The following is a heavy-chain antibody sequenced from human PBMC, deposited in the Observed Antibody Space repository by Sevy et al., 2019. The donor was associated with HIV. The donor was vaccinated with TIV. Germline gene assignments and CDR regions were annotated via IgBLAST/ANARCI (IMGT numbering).Heavy chain of an antibody. CDR2: IWYDGSNK. CDR1: GFTFSSYC. D-gene: IGHD3-9*01. V-gene: IGHV3-33*01. Sequence: GGSLRLSCAASGFTFSSYCMHWVRQAPGKGLEWVAVIWYDGSNKYYADSVKGRFTISRDNSKNTLYLQMNSLRAEDTAVYYWARDRRITIFVDYNSAMDVWGQGNTVT. J-gene: IGHJ6*02. CDR3: ARDRRITIFVDYNSAMDV.